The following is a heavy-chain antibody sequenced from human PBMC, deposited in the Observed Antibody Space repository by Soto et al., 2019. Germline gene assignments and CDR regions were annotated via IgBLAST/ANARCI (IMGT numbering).Heavy chain of an antibody. J-gene: IGHJ4*02. CDR2: INPNSGGT. CDR3: ARDKDGKYSSGWYYFDY. V-gene: IGHV1-2*04. CDR1: GYTFTGYY. D-gene: IGHD6-19*01. Sequence: QVQLVQSGAEVKKPGASVKVSCKASGYTFTGYYMHWVRQAPGQGLEWMGWINPNSGGTNYAQKFQGWVTMTRDTSISTAYMELSRLRSDDTAVYYCARDKDGKYSSGWYYFDYWGQGTLVTVSS.